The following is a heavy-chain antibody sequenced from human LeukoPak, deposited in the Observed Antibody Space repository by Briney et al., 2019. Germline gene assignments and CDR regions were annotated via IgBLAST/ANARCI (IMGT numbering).Heavy chain of an antibody. Sequence: ASVKVSCKASGYTFTGYYMHWVRQAPGQGLEWMGWINPNSGGTNYAQKFQGRVTMTRDTSISTAYMELSRLRSDDTAVYYCASFWGQNDFWSGYYVWGQGTLVTVSS. J-gene: IGHJ4*02. CDR2: INPNSGGT. D-gene: IGHD3-3*01. CDR1: GYTFTGYY. V-gene: IGHV1-2*02. CDR3: ASFWGQNDFWSGYYV.